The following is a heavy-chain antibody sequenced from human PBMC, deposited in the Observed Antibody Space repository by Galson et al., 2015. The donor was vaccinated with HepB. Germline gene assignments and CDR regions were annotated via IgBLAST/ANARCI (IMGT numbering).Heavy chain of an antibody. CDR3: ARAFEKQLVTPGVSFDY. CDR1: GFSFIDYA. D-gene: IGHD6-13*01. J-gene: IGHJ4*02. CDR2: ISYDGSEK. Sequence: SLRLSCAASGFSFIDYAMHWVRQAPGKGLEWVAIISYDGSEKYYADSVKGRFTISRDNTLYLQMNSLRTDDTAVYYCARAFEKQLVTPGVSFDYWGQGILVTVSS. V-gene: IGHV3-30*01.